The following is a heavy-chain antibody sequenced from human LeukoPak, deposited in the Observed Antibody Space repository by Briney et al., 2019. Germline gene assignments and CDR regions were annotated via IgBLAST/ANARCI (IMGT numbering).Heavy chain of an antibody. Sequence: GGSLRLSCAASGFTFSSYEMNWVRQAPGKGLEWVSDISSSGSTIYYADSVKGRFTISRDNAKNSLYLQMNSLRAEDTAVYYCARDGYDILTGYYPFDYWGQGTLVTVSS. J-gene: IGHJ4*02. CDR2: ISSSGSTI. V-gene: IGHV3-48*03. D-gene: IGHD3-9*01. CDR1: GFTFSSYE. CDR3: ARDGYDILTGYYPFDY.